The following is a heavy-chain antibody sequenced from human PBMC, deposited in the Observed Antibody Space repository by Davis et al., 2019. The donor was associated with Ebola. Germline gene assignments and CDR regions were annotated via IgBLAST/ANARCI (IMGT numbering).Heavy chain of an antibody. CDR3: VRGWLRSSFDY. D-gene: IGHD5-12*01. V-gene: IGHV6-1*01. CDR2: TYFSSKWYH. Sequence: HSQTLSLTCAISGDSVSSGGWNWIRQSPSRGLEWLGRTYFSSKWYHDYAVSVKSRITINPGTSKNQFSLQLSSVTPEDTAVYYCVRGWLRSSFDYWGQGALVTVSS. J-gene: IGHJ4*02. CDR1: GDSVSSGG.